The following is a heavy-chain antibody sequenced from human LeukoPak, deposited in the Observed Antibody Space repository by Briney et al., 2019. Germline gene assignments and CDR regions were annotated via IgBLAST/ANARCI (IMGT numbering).Heavy chain of an antibody. CDR1: GGTFSSYT. D-gene: IGHD5-12*01. J-gene: IGHJ6*03. Sequence: SVKVSCKASGGTFSSYTISWVRQAPGQGLEWMGRIIPILGIANYAQKFQGRVTITADKSTSTAYMELTSLRSEDTAVYYCARVKRYSGYDYPIDYYYYYMDVWGKGTTVTVSS. CDR2: IIPILGIA. CDR3: ARVKRYSGYDYPIDYYYYYMDV. V-gene: IGHV1-69*02.